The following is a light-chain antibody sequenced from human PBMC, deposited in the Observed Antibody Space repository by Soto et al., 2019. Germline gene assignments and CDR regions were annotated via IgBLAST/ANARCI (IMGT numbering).Light chain of an antibody. CDR1: SSDIGIFNY. Sequence: QSVLTQPASVSGSPGQSITISCTGTSSDIGIFNYVSWYQQHPGKAPKLIIYEVTNRPSGVSGRFSGSKSGSTASLNISGLQADDEADYYCSSYTSSSALGVFGGGTQLTVL. CDR2: EVT. J-gene: IGLJ3*02. V-gene: IGLV2-14*01. CDR3: SSYTSSSALGV.